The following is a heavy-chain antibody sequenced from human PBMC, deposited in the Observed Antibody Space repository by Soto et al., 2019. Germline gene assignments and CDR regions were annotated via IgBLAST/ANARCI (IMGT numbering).Heavy chain of an antibody. CDR2: ISAYNGNT. V-gene: IGHV1-18*01. J-gene: IGHJ4*02. D-gene: IGHD3-10*01. Sequence: ASVKVSCKASGYTFTSYGISWVRQAPGQGLEWMGWISAYNGNTNYAQKLQGRVTMTTDTSTSTAYMELRSLRSDDTAVYYCARDGAGYFCSGSYPQELFAYRGQRSLVTVSA. CDR1: GYTFTSYG. CDR3: ARDGAGYFCSGSYPQELFAY.